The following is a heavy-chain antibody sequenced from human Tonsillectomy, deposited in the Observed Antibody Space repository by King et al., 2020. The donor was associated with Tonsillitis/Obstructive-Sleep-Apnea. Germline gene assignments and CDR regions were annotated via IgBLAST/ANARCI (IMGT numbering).Heavy chain of an antibody. CDR3: TRDRLGDSIVVAGYFDY. J-gene: IGHJ4*02. V-gene: IGHV3-49*05. Sequence: VQLVESGGGLVKPGRSLRLSCTGSGFTFGDYAMSWFRQAPGKGLEWVGFIRSKPYDGTTEYAASVKGRFTISRDDSKSIAYLQMNSLKTEDTAVYYCTRDRLGDSIVVAGYFDYWGQGTLVTVSS. D-gene: IGHD6-19*01. CDR1: GFTFGDYA. CDR2: IRSKPYDGTT.